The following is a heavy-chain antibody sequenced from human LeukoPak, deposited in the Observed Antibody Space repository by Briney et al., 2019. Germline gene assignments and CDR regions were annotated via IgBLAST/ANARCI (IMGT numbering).Heavy chain of an antibody. D-gene: IGHD1-14*01. V-gene: IGHV4-30-4*08. CDR1: GGSISSGDYY. J-gene: IGHJ6*03. CDR2: IYYSGST. CDR3: ARERKDYYYYYYMDV. Sequence: PSETLSLTCTVSGGSISSGDYYWSWIRQPPGKGLEWIGYIYYSGSTYYNPSLKSRVTISVDTSKNQFSLKLSSVTAADTAVYYCARERKDYYYYYYMDVWGKGTTVTVSS.